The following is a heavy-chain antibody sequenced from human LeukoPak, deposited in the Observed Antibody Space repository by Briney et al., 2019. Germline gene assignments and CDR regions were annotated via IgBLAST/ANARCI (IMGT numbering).Heavy chain of an antibody. CDR3: AKDRGYSSSSLGYFDY. Sequence: GESLRLSCAASGFTFSSYAMSWVRQAPGKGLEWVSAISGSGGSTYYADSVKGRFTISRDNSKNTLYLQMNSLRAEDTAVYYCAKDRGYSSSSLGYFDYWGQGTLVTVSS. CDR2: ISGSGGST. J-gene: IGHJ4*02. V-gene: IGHV3-23*01. CDR1: GFTFSSYA. D-gene: IGHD6-6*01.